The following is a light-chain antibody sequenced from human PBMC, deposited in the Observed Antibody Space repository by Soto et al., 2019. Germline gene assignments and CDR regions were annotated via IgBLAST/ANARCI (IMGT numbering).Light chain of an antibody. CDR2: DAS. CDR1: QSISSW. Sequence: DIQMTQSPSTLSASVGDRVTITCRASQSISSWLAWYQQKPGKAPKVLIYDASSLESGVPSRFSGSGSGTEFTLTISSLQPDDFATYYCQQYNSYSVRFGQGTKGDIK. J-gene: IGKJ1*01. CDR3: QQYNSYSVR. V-gene: IGKV1-5*01.